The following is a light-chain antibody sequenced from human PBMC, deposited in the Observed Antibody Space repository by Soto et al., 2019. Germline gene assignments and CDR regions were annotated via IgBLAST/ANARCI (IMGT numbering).Light chain of an antibody. CDR3: QHYDDYSRM. Sequence: DIQMTQSPSTLSASIGDRVTITCRARQSVDTWLAWYQQKPGKAPKLLIYKASSLQTGDPSRFSGSVSGTEFTLTISNQQPEDFAGDYCQHYDDYSRMFGQGTKVEIK. CDR1: QSVDTW. J-gene: IGKJ1*01. V-gene: IGKV1-5*03. CDR2: KAS.